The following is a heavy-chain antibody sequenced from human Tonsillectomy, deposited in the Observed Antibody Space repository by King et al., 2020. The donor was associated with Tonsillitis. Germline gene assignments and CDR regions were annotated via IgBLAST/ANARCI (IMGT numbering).Heavy chain of an antibody. CDR1: GFTFTTYA. Sequence: VQLVESGGGLVQPGGSLRLSCAPSGFTFTTYAMSWVRQAPGKGLEWVSAISGSGGNTYYADSVRGRFTISRDNSKNTLYLQMNSLRAEDTAVYYCAKGGRNYYDTSGTTYYFDYWGQGALVTVSS. CDR2: ISGSGGNT. CDR3: AKGGRNYYDTSGTTYYFDY. V-gene: IGHV3-23*04. J-gene: IGHJ4*02. D-gene: IGHD3-22*01.